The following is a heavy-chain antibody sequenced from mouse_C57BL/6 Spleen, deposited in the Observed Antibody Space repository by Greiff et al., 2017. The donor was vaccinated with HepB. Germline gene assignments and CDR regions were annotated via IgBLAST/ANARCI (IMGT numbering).Heavy chain of an antibody. J-gene: IGHJ4*01. CDR3: ARRAYYGSSECYAMDY. CDR1: GYTFTSYC. D-gene: IGHD1-1*01. Sequence: QVQLQQPGAELVKPGASVKLSCKASGYTFTSYCMQWVKQRPGQGLEWIGEIDPSDSYTNYNQKFKGKATLTVDTSSSTAYMQRRSRTSEDSAVDYCARRAYYGSSECYAMDYWGQGTSVTVSS. CDR2: IDPSDSYT. V-gene: IGHV1-50*01.